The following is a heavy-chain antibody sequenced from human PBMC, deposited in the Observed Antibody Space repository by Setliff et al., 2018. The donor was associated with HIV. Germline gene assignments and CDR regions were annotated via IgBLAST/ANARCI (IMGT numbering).Heavy chain of an antibody. CDR3: AKDRITGYYNFWSGPNFDY. CDR1: GFSFNTYS. D-gene: IGHD3-3*01. V-gene: IGHV3-21*04. J-gene: IGHJ4*02. Sequence: GGSLRLSCAASGFSFNTYSMSWVRQAPGKGLEWVSSISSSGTYIYYADSMKGRFTISRDNSKNTLYLQMNSLRADDTAVYYCAKDRITGYYNFWSGPNFDYWGQGTLVTVSS. CDR2: ISSSGTYI.